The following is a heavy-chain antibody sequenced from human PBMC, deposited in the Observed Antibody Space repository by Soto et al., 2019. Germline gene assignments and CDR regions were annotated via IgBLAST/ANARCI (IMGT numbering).Heavy chain of an antibody. CDR3: ARGPNYGGKD. V-gene: IGHV1-69*13. J-gene: IGHJ4*02. CDR2: IIRIFGTP. Sequence: GASVKVSCKASGGTFSSYAINWVRQAPGQGLEWMGGIIRIFGTPDYAQRFQGRVTITADESTSTAYMELSSLRSEDTAVYYCARGPNYGGKDWGQGTLVTVSS. D-gene: IGHD4-17*01. CDR1: GGTFSSYA.